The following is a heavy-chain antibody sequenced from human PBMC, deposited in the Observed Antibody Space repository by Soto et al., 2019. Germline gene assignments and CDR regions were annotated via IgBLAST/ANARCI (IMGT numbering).Heavy chain of an antibody. CDR2: ISGSGRTI. J-gene: IGHJ6*02. Sequence: LGLSGAPSGFDFSSELICLVRQAPGKGLEWASSISGSGRTIYHADSMRGRFAISRDNSNNSLYLQLNNLTVDDTAVYYCAKVGPSYYYGMDVWGQGTTVTVSS. CDR1: GFDFSSEL. CDR3: AKVGPSYYYGMDV. V-gene: IGHV3-23*01. D-gene: IGHD1-26*01.